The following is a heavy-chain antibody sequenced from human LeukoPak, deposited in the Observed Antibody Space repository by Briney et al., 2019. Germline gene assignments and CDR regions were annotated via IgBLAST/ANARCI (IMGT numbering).Heavy chain of an antibody. J-gene: IGHJ4*02. Sequence: GASVKVSCKASGGTFSSYAISWVRQAPGQGLEWMGRIIPILGIANYAQKFQGRVTITADKSTSTAYMELSSLRSEDTAVYYCAREVEVDYGVIDYWGQGTLVTVSS. CDR2: IIPILGIA. CDR3: AREVEVDYGVIDY. V-gene: IGHV1-69*04. D-gene: IGHD4-17*01. CDR1: GGTFSSYA.